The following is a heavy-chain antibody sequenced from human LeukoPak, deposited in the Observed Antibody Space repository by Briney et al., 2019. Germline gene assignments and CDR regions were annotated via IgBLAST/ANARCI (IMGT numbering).Heavy chain of an antibody. CDR1: GFTFSSYN. D-gene: IGHD6-6*01. CDR2: ISSSSSYI. J-gene: IGHJ4*02. Sequence: GGSPRLSCAASGFTFSSYNMNWVRQAPGKGLEWVSSISSSSSYIYYADSVKGRFTISRDNAKNSLYLQMNSLRVEDTAVYYCASSRYSSSSNFDYWGQGTLVTVSS. CDR3: ASSRYSSSSNFDY. V-gene: IGHV3-21*01.